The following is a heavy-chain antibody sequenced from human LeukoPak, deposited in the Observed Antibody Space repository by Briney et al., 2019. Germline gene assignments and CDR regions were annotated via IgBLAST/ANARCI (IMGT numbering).Heavy chain of an antibody. J-gene: IGHJ4*02. CDR1: GFTFSDFW. V-gene: IGHV3-74*01. CDR2: INSGGTVT. CDR3: AKSRESDEYSSSSVDY. Sequence: GESLRLSCAASGFTFSDFWRHWVRQAPGKGLVWVSRINSGGTVTNYADSVKGRLTISRDNAKNTLYLQMNSLRAEDTAVYYCAKSRESDEYSSSSVDYWGQGTLVTVSS. D-gene: IGHD6-6*01.